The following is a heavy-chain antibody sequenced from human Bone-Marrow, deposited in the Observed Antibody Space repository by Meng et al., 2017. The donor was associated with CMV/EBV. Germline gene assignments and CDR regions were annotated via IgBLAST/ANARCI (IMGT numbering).Heavy chain of an antibody. D-gene: IGHD3-10*01. Sequence: GESLKISCAASGFTFSDYYMSWIRQAPGKWLEWVSYISSSGSTIYYADSVKGRFTISRDNAKNSLYLQMTSLRAEDTAVYYCSFGSESYYGVPVNFDYWGPGTLVTVSS. CDR3: SFGSESYYGVPVNFDY. CDR1: GFTFSDYY. V-gene: IGHV3-11*04. J-gene: IGHJ4*02. CDR2: ISSSGSTI.